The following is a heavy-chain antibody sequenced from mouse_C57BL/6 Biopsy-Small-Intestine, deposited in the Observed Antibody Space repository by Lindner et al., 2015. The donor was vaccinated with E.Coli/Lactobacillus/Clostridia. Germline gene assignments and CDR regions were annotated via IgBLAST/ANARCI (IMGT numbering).Heavy chain of an antibody. Sequence: VQLQESGAELARPGASVNLSCKASGYTFTSYGISWVKQRTGQGLEWIGEIYPRSGNTYHNEKFKGKATFTADTSSNTAHMHLSSLTTEDSAIYYCARIQNNYDAMDYWGQGTSVTVSS. V-gene: IGHV1-81*01. J-gene: IGHJ4*01. CDR1: GYTFTSYG. CDR3: ARIQNNYDAMDY. CDR2: IYPRSGNT. D-gene: IGHD1-3*01.